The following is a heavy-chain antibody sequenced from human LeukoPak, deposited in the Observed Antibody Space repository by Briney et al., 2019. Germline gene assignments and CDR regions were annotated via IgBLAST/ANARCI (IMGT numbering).Heavy chain of an antibody. CDR2: ISGSGRST. J-gene: IGHJ4*02. Sequence: GGSLRLSCAASGFTFSGYAMSWVRQAPGKGLEWVSGISGSGRSTYYADSVKGRFIISRDNSKNTVYLQMNSLRADDTAVYYCAKDLRGEDHSSWFSDWGQGTLVAVSS. CDR1: GFTFSGYA. D-gene: IGHD6-13*01. CDR3: AKDLRGEDHSSWFSD. V-gene: IGHV3-23*01.